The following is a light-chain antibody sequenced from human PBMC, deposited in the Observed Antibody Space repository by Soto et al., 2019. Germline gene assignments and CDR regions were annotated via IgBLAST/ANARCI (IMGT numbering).Light chain of an antibody. Sequence: EIVLTQYPGTLSLSPGERATLSCRAIQSVSSSYLAWYQQKPGQAPRLLIYGASSRATGIPDRFSGSGSGTDFTLTISRLEPEDYAVYYCHQYNNWPPWTFGQGSKVDIK. V-gene: IGKV3-20*01. J-gene: IGKJ1*01. CDR3: HQYNNWPPWT. CDR2: GAS. CDR1: QSVSSSY.